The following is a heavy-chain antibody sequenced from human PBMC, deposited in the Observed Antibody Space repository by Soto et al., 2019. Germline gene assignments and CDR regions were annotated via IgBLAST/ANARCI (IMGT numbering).Heavy chain of an antibody. CDR2: ISYNGSNK. CDR3: ARDRGRWLQFRFDY. D-gene: IGHD5-12*01. Sequence: GGSLRLSCAASGFTFSSYAMHWVRQAPGKGLEWVAVISYNGSNKYYADSVKGRFTISRDNSKNTLYLQMNSLRAEDTAVYYCARDRGRWLQFRFDYWGQGTLVTVSS. V-gene: IGHV3-30-3*01. CDR1: GFTFSSYA. J-gene: IGHJ4*02.